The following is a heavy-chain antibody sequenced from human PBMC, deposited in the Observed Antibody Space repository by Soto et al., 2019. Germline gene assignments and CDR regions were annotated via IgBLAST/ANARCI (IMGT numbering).Heavy chain of an antibody. CDR1: VGSISSGGYY. V-gene: IGHV4-31*03. J-gene: IGHJ4*02. CDR3: ARDRTAVAGIDY. CDR2: IYYSGST. D-gene: IGHD6-19*01. Sequence: QVQLQESGPGLVKPSQTLSLTCTVSVGSISSGGYYWSWIRQHPGKGLEGIGYIYYSGSTYYNPSLKSRVTISVDTSKNQFSLKLSSVTAADTAVYYCARDRTAVAGIDYWGQGTLVTVSS.